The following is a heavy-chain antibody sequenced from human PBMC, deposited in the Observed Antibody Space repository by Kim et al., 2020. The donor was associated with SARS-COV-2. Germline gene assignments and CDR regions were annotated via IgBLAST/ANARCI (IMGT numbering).Heavy chain of an antibody. CDR1: GGSFSGYY. D-gene: IGHD6-13*01. Sequence: SETLSLTCAVYGGSFSGYYWSWIRQPPGKGLEWIGEINHSGSTNYNPSLKSRVTISVDTSKNQFSLKLSSVTAADTAVYYCARLGHSSSWYMKDWGQGTLVTVSS. J-gene: IGHJ4*02. CDR2: INHSGST. V-gene: IGHV4-34*01. CDR3: ARLGHSSSWYMKD.